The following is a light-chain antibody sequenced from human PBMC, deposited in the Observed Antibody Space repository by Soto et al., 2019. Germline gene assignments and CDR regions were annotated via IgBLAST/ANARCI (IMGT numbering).Light chain of an antibody. CDR3: LQYHSYPYT. Sequence: DIQMTQSPSSLSASLGDRVIITCRASQAMSNSLAWFQQKPGKAPKSLLYSASGLQGGVPSRFSGSGSGTDFTLTISSLQPEDFATYYCLQYHSYPYTFGQGDQTG. V-gene: IGKV1-16*01. J-gene: IGKJ2*01. CDR2: SAS. CDR1: QAMSNS.